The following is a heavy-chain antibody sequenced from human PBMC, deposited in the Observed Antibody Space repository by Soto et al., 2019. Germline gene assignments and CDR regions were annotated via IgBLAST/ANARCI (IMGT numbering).Heavy chain of an antibody. J-gene: IGHJ4*02. CDR2: IYHSGST. Sequence: QVQLQESGPGLVKPSGTLSLTCAVSGGSISSSNWWSWVRQPPGKGLEWIGEIYHSGSTNYNPSLKSRVTISVDKSKNQFSLKLSSVAAADTAVYYCASSSAGYSSGWYYFDYWGQGTLVTVSS. D-gene: IGHD6-19*01. CDR1: GGSISSSNW. CDR3: ASSSAGYSSGWYYFDY. V-gene: IGHV4-4*02.